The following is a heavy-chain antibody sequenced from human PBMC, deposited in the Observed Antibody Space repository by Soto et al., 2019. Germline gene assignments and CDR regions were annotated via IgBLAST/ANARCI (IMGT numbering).Heavy chain of an antibody. CDR1: GGSISSYY. D-gene: IGHD3-3*01. CDR3: ARGFPTILEVHDY. CDR2: IYYSGST. J-gene: IGHJ4*02. Sequence: SETLSLTCTVSGGSISSYYWSWIRQPPGKGLEWIGYIYYSGSTNYNPSLKSRVTISVDTSKNQFSLKLSSVTAADTAVYYCARGFPTILEVHDYWSQGTLVTVSS. V-gene: IGHV4-59*01.